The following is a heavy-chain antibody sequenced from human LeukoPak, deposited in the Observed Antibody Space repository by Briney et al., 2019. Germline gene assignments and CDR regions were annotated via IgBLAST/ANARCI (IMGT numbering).Heavy chain of an antibody. J-gene: IGHJ6*02. V-gene: IGHV1-8*01. CDR3: ARGFRGYSYGLFRAYEYYYYYGMDV. CDR1: GYTFTSYD. D-gene: IGHD5-18*01. Sequence: GASVKVSCKASGYTFTSYDINWVRQATGQGLEWMGWMNPNSGNTGYAQKFQGRVTMTRNTSISTAYMELSSLRSEDTAVYYCARGFRGYSYGLFRAYEYYYYYGMDVWGQGTTVTVSS. CDR2: MNPNSGNT.